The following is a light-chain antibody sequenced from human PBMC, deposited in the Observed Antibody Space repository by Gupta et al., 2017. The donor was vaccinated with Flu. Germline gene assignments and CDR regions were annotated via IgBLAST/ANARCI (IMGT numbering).Light chain of an antibody. CDR3: CSYAGSYTWV. J-gene: IGLJ3*02. CDR2: DVS. Sequence: QSALPQPRSVSGSPGQSVTISCTGTRSDVGAYNYVSWHQQYPVKAPKFMLSDVSKRPSGVPDRFSGPKSGNTAALTISGLQAEDEADYYCCSYAGSYTWVFGEGTKLTVL. CDR1: RSDVGAYNY. V-gene: IGLV2-11*01.